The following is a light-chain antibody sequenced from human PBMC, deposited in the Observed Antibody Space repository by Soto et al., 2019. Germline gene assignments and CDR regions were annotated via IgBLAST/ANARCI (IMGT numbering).Light chain of an antibody. CDR2: KAS. CDR3: EHPHTLPVK. J-gene: IGKJ4*01. Sequence: VALTFRASQSISNWLAWYQQKPGKAPKLLIYKASSLQSGVPSRFSGRGCGTDSTFTLSRVPPQAFALPYCEHPHTLPVKFAGGTKVDIK. CDR1: QSISNW. V-gene: IGKV1-12*01.